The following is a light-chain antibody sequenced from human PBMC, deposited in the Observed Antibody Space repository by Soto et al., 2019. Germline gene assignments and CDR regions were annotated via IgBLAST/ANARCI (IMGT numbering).Light chain of an antibody. CDR3: QQYNSSPGT. Sequence: EIVLTQSPGTLSLSPGERATLSCRASQSVSSSFLAWYQQKPGQAPRLLIYGASSRATGMPDWFSGRGSGTGFTLTISRLEHEGWAFYYWQQYNSSPGTFGGGTKVEVK. CDR1: QSVSSSF. J-gene: IGKJ4*01. CDR2: GAS. V-gene: IGKV3-20*01.